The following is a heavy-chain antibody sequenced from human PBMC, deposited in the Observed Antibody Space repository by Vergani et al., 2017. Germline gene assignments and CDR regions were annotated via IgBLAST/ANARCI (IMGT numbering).Heavy chain of an antibody. CDR2: IYHSGST. V-gene: IGHV4-38-2*01. CDR1: GYSISSGYY. J-gene: IGHJ2*01. CDR3: ARPXSSSWYQVSWYFDL. D-gene: IGHD6-13*01. Sequence: QVQLQESGPGLVKPSETLSLTCAVSGYSISSGYYWGWIRQPPGKGLEWIGSIYHSGSTYYNPSLKSRVTISVETSKNQFSLKLSSVTAADTAVYYCARPXSSSWYQVSWYFDLWGRGTLVTVSS.